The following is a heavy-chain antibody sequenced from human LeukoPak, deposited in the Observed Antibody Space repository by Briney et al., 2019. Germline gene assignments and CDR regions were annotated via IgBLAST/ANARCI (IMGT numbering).Heavy chain of an antibody. CDR2: IYYTGTT. Sequence: SETLSLTCTVSGGSIYSYYWSCIRQPPGKGLEWLGNIYYTGTTYYNPSLKSRVTISVDTSKNQFSLKLSSVTAADTAVYYCARDPTDWGQGTLVTVSS. CDR1: GGSIYSYY. V-gene: IGHV4-59*12. J-gene: IGHJ4*02. CDR3: ARDPTD.